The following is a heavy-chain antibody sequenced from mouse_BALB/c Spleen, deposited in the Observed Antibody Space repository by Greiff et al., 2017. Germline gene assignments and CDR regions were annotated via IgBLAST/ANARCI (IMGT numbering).Heavy chain of an antibody. J-gene: IGHJ2*01. V-gene: IGHV1S81*02. CDR1: GYTFTSYW. CDR2: INPSNGRT. D-gene: IGHD2-4*01. Sequence: QVQLQQPGAELVKPGASVKLSCKASGYTFTSYWMHWVKQRPGQGLEWIGEINPSNGRTNYNEKFKSKATLTVDKSSSTAYMQLSSLTSEDSAVYYCARGGLRRDDPYWGQGTTLTVSS. CDR3: ARGGLRRDDPY.